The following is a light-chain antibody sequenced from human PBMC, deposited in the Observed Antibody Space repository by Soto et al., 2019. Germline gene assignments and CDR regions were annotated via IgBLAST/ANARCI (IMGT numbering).Light chain of an antibody. V-gene: IGKV1-5*01. CDR2: DAS. CDR3: QQADTFPIT. J-gene: IGKJ5*01. CDR1: QSISNR. Sequence: DIQSTQSPSTLSASVGDRVTITCRSSQSISNRLAWYQQKPGKAPKVLIYDASSLESGVPSRFSGSGFGTDFTLTISSLQPEDFATYYCQQADTFPITFGQGTRLEIK.